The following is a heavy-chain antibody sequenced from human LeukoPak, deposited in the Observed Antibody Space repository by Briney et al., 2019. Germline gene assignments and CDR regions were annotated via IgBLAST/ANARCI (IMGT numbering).Heavy chain of an antibody. J-gene: IGHJ5*01. CDR1: GFALRSYT. D-gene: IGHD6-19*01. V-gene: IGHV3-21*01. CDR2: ISSTSAYI. Sequence: GGSLRLSCAASGFALRSYTVTWVRQAPGKGLEWVSSISSTSAYIYYAESVKGRFSISRDNADNVVHLQMSSLTNEDTAVYYCARVAVAGPTGWFDSWGQGTLVTVSS. CDR3: ARVAVAGPTGWFDS.